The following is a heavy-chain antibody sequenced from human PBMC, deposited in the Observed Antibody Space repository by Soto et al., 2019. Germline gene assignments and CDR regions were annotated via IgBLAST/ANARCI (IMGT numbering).Heavy chain of an antibody. CDR1: GGSVTSSTSS. CDR3: ARQPTGYPNWFDA. CDR2: IFYGHGT. D-gene: IGHD3-9*01. V-gene: IGHV4-39*01. J-gene: IGHJ5*02. Sequence: QVQLQESGPGLVNPSETLSLTCTVSGGSVTSSTSSWAWVRQPPGKGLHWIGTIFYGHGTYYHPSIESRVTISLDTSKIQFSLELTSVAAADTAVYYCARQPTGYPNWFDAWGRG.